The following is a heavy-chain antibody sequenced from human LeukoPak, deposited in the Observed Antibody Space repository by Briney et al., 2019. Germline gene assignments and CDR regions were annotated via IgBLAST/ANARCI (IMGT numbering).Heavy chain of an antibody. CDR1: GFTVNNNY. V-gene: IGHV3-53*01. J-gene: IGHJ4*02. CDR2: LYSGGNT. CDR3: VRGRGAGPGAHFDY. Sequence: GGSLRLSCAVSGFTVNNNYMSWVRQAPGKGLEWVSVLYSGGNTYYADSVKGRFTISRDNSKDTLYLQMNSLRAEDAAAYYCVRGRGAGPGAHFDYWGQGTLVTVSS. D-gene: IGHD3-10*01.